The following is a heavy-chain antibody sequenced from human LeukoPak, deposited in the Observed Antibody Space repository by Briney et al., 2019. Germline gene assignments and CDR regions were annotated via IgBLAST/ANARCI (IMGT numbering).Heavy chain of an antibody. CDR3: ARERRYFDWLLYKNYYYYGMDV. Sequence: SVKVSCKASGGTFSSYAISWVRQAPGQGLEWMGGIIPIFGTANYAQRFQGRVTITADESTSTAYMELSSLRSEDTAVYYCARERRYFDWLLYKNYYYYGMDVWGQGTTVTVSS. J-gene: IGHJ6*02. D-gene: IGHD3-9*01. V-gene: IGHV1-69*13. CDR1: GGTFSSYA. CDR2: IIPIFGTA.